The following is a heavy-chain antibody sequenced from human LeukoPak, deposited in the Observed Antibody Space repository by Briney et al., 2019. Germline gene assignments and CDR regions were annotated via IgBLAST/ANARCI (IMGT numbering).Heavy chain of an antibody. Sequence: GGSLRLSCAASGFTFSNAWMSWVRQAPGKGLEWVGRIKSKTDGGTTDYAAPVKGRFTISRDDSKNTLYLQMNSLKTEDTAVYYCTTDDRLRFLEWLLYTPDFDYWGQGTLVTVSS. CDR2: IKSKTDGGTT. V-gene: IGHV3-15*01. D-gene: IGHD3-3*01. CDR3: TTDDRLRFLEWLLYTPDFDY. J-gene: IGHJ4*02. CDR1: GFTFSNAW.